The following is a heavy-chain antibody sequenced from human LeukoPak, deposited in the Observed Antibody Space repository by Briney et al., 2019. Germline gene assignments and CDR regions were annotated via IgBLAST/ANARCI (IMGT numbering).Heavy chain of an antibody. Sequence: WKNPNSGRTGFAQKFQGRLTMTTDTSISTAYMELSSLTSEDTAVYYCARGPVRTHGMDVWGQGTTVTVSS. CDR2: KNPNSGRT. J-gene: IGHJ6*02. V-gene: IGHV1-8*01. CDR3: ARGPVRTHGMDV.